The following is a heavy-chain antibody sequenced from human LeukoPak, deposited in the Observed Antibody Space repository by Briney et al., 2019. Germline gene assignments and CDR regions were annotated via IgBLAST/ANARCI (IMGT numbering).Heavy chain of an antibody. CDR3: ARSGSIVATRFDY. J-gene: IGHJ4*02. CDR2: IYYSGST. CDR1: GGSISSSSYY. Sequence: PSETLSLTCTVSGGSISSSSYYWGWIRQPPGKGLEWIGSIYYSGSTYYNPSLKSRVTISVDTSKNQFSLKLSSVTAADTAVYYCARSGSIVATRFDYWGQGTLVTVSS. D-gene: IGHD5-12*01. V-gene: IGHV4-39*07.